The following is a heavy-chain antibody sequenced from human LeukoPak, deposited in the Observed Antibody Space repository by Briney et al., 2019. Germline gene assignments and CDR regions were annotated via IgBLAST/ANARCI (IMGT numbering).Heavy chain of an antibody. Sequence: GGSLRLSCAASGFTFSSYGMHWVRQAPGKGLEWVAVIWYDGSNKYYADSVKGRFTISRDNSKNTLYLQMNSLRAEDTAVYYCAKYPQVPTLYYFDYWGQGTLVTVSS. CDR3: AKYPQVPTLYYFDY. V-gene: IGHV3-33*06. D-gene: IGHD2-2*01. J-gene: IGHJ4*02. CDR2: IWYDGSNK. CDR1: GFTFSSYG.